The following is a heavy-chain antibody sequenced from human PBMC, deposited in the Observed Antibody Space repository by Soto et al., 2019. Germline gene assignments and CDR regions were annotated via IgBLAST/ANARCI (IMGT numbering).Heavy chain of an antibody. CDR3: ARIANIFDFDN. D-gene: IGHD2-21*01. J-gene: IGHJ4*01. CDR2: IYHGDSDT. V-gene: IGHV5-51*01. CDR1: GYIFTNYC. Sequence: PVESLKISRQGSGYIFTNYCIVLVRQLPCKGMERMGIIYHGDSDTTYSPPFQGKVTILADNSISTAYMQWRSLEASDTAMYYCARIANIFDFDNWGQGTMITVSS.